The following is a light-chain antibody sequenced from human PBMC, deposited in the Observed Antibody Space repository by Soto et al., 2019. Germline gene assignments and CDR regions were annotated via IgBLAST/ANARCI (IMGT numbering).Light chain of an antibody. CDR1: QGIGND. J-gene: IGKJ1*01. CDR2: AAS. Sequence: DIQMTQSPPSLSVSVLYRVTIICRASQGIGNDLGWFQQKPGKAPKRLVYAASSLQSGVPSRFSGSGSGTEFTLTISSLQPEDFATYYCLQHSGYPPTFGQGTKVDIK. V-gene: IGKV1-17*01. CDR3: LQHSGYPPT.